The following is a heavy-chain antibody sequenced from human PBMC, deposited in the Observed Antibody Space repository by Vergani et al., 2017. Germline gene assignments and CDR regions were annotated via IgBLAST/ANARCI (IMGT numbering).Heavy chain of an antibody. V-gene: IGHV4-4*02. CDR1: GGSISSSNW. Sequence: QVQLQESGPGLVKPSGTLSLTCAVSGGSISSSNWWSWVRQPPGKGLEWIGEIYHRGSTHYTPSLESRVTISVDKSKNQFSLKLSSVTAADTAVYYCAGTSYCSGGSCDYYYYMEVWGKGTTVTVAS. CDR2: IYHRGST. J-gene: IGHJ6*03. D-gene: IGHD2-15*01. CDR3: AGTSYCSGGSCDYYYYMEV.